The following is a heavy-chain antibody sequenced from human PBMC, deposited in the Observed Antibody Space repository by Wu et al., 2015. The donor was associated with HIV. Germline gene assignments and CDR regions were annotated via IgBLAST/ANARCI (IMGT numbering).Heavy chain of an antibody. J-gene: IGHJ4*02. Sequence: QVQLVQSGAEVRKPGSSLSVSCKTSEDTFNKYEITWLRQAPGQGLEWMGRIIPAFGTTTYAQKFQDRVRITADASTTTAYIELSRLRSDDTAVYFCARGHYYASGNYHFSAPVYWGQGTLVTVSS. CDR1: EDTFNKYE. CDR2: IIPAFGTT. V-gene: IGHV1-69*13. CDR3: ARGHYYASGNYHFSAPVY. D-gene: IGHD3-10*01.